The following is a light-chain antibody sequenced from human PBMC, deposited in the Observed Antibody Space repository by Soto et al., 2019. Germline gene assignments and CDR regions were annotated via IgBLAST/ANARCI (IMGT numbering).Light chain of an antibody. CDR3: QQYEKRPPWT. V-gene: IGKV3-15*01. CDR2: GAS. Sequence: EMVLTQSPATLSVSPGERATLSCRASQSVRINLAWFQQKPGQVPRLLIYGASTRATDTPARFSGSGSGTEFTLTISSVQSEDFAVYYCQQYEKRPPWTFGQGTKVEIK. J-gene: IGKJ1*01. CDR1: QSVRIN.